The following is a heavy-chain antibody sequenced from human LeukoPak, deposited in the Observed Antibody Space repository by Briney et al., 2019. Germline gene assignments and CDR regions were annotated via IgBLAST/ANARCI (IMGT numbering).Heavy chain of an antibody. D-gene: IGHD2/OR15-2a*01. V-gene: IGHV3-48*01. Sequence: PGGSLRLSCAASGFTFSSYSMNWVRQAPGKGLEWVSYISSSSSTIYYADSVKGRLTISRDNAKNSLYLQMNSLRAEDTAVYYCARTLDRGRGFLGYWGQGTLVTVSS. CDR1: GFTFSSYS. J-gene: IGHJ4*02. CDR3: ARTLDRGRGFLGY. CDR2: ISSSSSTI.